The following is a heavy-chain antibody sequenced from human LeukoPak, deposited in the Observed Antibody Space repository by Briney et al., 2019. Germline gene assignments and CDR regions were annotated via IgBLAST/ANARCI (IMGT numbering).Heavy chain of an antibody. CDR1: GFTFDDYA. D-gene: IGHD5-24*01. J-gene: IGHJ4*02. Sequence: PGRSLRLSCAASGFTFDDYAMHWVRQAPGKGLEWVSGISWNSGSIGYADSVKGRFTISRDNAKNTLYLQMNSLRAEDTAVYYCARGDGIDYWGQGTLVTVSS. CDR2: ISWNSGSI. V-gene: IGHV3-9*01. CDR3: ARGDGIDY.